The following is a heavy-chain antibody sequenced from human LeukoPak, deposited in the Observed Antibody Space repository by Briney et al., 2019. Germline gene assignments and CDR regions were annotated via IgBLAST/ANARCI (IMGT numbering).Heavy chain of an antibody. CDR2: ISYDGSNK. D-gene: IGHD5-18*01. J-gene: IGHJ6*02. CDR3: AKARGYSYEYGMDV. CDR1: GFTFSSYG. Sequence: GGSLRLSCAASGFTFSSYGMHWVRQAPGKGLEWVAVISYDGSNKYYADSVKGRFTISRDNSKNTLYLQMNSLRAEDTAVYYCAKARGYSYEYGMDVWGQGTTVTVS. V-gene: IGHV3-30*18.